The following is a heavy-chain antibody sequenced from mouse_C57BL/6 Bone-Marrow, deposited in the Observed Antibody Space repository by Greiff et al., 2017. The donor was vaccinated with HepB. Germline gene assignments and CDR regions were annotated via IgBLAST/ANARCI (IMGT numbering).Heavy chain of an antibody. D-gene: IGHD4-1*01. J-gene: IGHJ4*01. Sequence: EVKVVESGGGLVKPGGSLKLSCAASGFTFSSYAMSWVRQTPEKRLEWVATISDGGSYTYYPDNVKGRFTISRDNAKNNLYLQMRHLKSEDTAMYYCARALWDGYAMDYWGQGTSVTVSS. CDR3: ARALWDGYAMDY. CDR1: GFTFSSYA. V-gene: IGHV5-4*03. CDR2: ISDGGSYT.